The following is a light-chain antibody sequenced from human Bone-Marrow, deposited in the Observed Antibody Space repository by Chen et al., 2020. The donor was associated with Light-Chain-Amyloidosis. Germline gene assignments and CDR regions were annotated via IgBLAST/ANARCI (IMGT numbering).Light chain of an antibody. CDR3: QEYDDAPWT. Sequence: DIQMTPSPSSLSASVGDRDTVTCRASQDIGNYLAWSHQKPGTVPKLLVYDASDLESGVPSRFSASGSGADFTLTISSLQPEDVGTYYCQEYDDAPWTFGQGTKVEIK. CDR1: QDIGNY. CDR2: DAS. V-gene: IGKV1-27*01. J-gene: IGKJ1*01.